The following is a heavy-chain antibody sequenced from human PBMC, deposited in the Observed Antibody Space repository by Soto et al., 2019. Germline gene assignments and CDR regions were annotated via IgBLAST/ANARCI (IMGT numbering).Heavy chain of an antibody. J-gene: IGHJ4*02. CDR3: AREGSYSAYNFAHGIQLWSFDF. CDR1: GGSINTFY. D-gene: IGHD5-12*01. CDR2: IFSSGST. Sequence: SETLSLTCTVSGGSINTFYWSWVRQPAGKGLEWSGRIFSSGSTSFNPSLESRVAMSVDTSKNHFSLNLSSVTAADMAVYYCAREGSYSAYNFAHGIQLWSFDFWGQGALVTVSS. V-gene: IGHV4-4*07.